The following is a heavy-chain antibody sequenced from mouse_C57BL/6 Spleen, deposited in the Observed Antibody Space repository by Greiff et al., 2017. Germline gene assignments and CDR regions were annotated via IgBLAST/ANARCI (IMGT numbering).Heavy chain of an antibody. V-gene: IGHV5-4*01. CDR1: GFTFSSYA. J-gene: IGHJ3*01. Sequence: DVQLQESGGGLVKPGGSLKLSCAASGFTFSSYAMSWVRQTPEKRLEWVATISDGGSYTYYPDNVKGRFTISRDNAKNNLYLQMSHLKSEDTAMYYCAREGLREGTWFAYWGQGTLVTVSA. D-gene: IGHD2-4*01. CDR2: ISDGGSYT. CDR3: AREGLREGTWFAY.